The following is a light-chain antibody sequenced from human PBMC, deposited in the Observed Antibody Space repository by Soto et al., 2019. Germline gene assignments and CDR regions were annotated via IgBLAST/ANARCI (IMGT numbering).Light chain of an antibody. CDR3: HHYADSPHT. V-gene: IGKV3-20*01. CDR1: KNVRSGS. CDR2: GAS. Sequence: EIVLTQSPGTLSFSPGDGATLSCRASKNVRSGSLAWYQQKPGQAPSLLIFGASSRVTGIPHRVSGSGSGTDFTLNFSRLEPEDFAVYYCHHYADSPHTFGQGTKVEIK. J-gene: IGKJ2*01.